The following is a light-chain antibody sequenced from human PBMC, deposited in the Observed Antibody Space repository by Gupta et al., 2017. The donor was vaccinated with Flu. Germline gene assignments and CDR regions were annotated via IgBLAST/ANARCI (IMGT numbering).Light chain of an antibody. Sequence: NFMLTQPHSVSESPGRTVTISCTRSSGGIASNYVQWYQQRPGSAPITVIFEVNQRPSGVPDRFSCSIDSSSNSASLTISGLKTEDEADYYCQSYDAINCVFGGGTRLTVL. CDR3: QSYDAINCV. J-gene: IGLJ3*02. CDR2: EVN. CDR1: SGGIASNY. V-gene: IGLV6-57*03.